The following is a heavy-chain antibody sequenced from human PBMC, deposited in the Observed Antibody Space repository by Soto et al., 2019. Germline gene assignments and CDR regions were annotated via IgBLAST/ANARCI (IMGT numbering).Heavy chain of an antibody. CDR1: GGTFSSYA. D-gene: IGHD3-3*01. J-gene: IGHJ6*02. CDR3: ARDLNQTYYDFWGGYTPYEVGMDV. Sequence: QVQLVQSGAEVKKPGSSVKVSCKASGGTFSSYAISWVRQAPGQGLEWMGGIIPIFGTANYAQKFQGRVTITADESTSTAYMELSSLRPEDTAIYYCARDLNQTYYDFWGGYTPYEVGMDVWGQGTTVTVSS. CDR2: IIPIFGTA. V-gene: IGHV1-69*01.